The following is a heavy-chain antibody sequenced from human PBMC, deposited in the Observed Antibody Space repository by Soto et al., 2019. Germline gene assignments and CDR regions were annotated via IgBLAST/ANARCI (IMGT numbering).Heavy chain of an antibody. CDR2: MYRGGST. D-gene: IGHD3-22*01. CDR3: ARVAFSGSSGYYYYFDY. CDR1: GYSINSGYY. V-gene: IGHV4-38-2*01. J-gene: IGHJ4*02. Sequence: SETLSLTCAVSGYSINSGYYWGWVRRPPGKGLEWIGSMYRGGSTYYNPSLKSRVTMSIDTSKNQFSLNLSSVTAADTAVYYCARVAFSGSSGYYYYFDYWGQGTLVTVSS.